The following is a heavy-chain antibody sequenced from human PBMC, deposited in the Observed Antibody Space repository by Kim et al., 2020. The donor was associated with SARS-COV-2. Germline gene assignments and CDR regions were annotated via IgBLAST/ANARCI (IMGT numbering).Heavy chain of an antibody. D-gene: IGHD3-22*01. CDR2: ISGSGGST. V-gene: IGHV3-23*01. J-gene: IGHJ4*02. CDR1: GFTFSSYA. Sequence: GGSLRLSCAASGFTFSSYAMSWVRQAPGKGLEWVSAISGSGGSTYYADSVKGRFTISRDNSKNTLYLQMNSLRAEDTAVYYCAKYYYDSSGYQYYFDYWGQGTLVTVSS. CDR3: AKYYYDSSGYQYYFDY.